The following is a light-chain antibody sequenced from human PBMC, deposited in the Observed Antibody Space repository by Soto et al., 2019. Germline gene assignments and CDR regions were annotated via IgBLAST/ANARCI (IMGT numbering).Light chain of an antibody. CDR3: QQYHIWPLT. Sequence: EIVMTQSPVTLSVSAGERATLSCRASQTVSSNLAWYQQKPGQAPRLLIYDASTMATGIPVRVSGSGSGTEFTLTISSLQSEDFAVYYCQQYHIWPLTFGGGTKVEIK. CDR1: QTVSSN. J-gene: IGKJ4*01. V-gene: IGKV3-15*01. CDR2: DAS.